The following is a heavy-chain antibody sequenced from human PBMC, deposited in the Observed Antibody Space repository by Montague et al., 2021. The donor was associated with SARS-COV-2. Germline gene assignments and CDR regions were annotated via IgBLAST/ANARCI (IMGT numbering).Heavy chain of an antibody. V-gene: IGHV4-39*01. Sequence: SETLSLTCTVSGGSISSSGYYWGWIRQPPGKGLEWIGSIYYSGSTYSNPSLKSRVTISVDTSKNQFSLKLSSVTAADTAVYYCARFPTSYYYDSKAAPATPDAFDIWGQGTMVTVSS. J-gene: IGHJ3*02. D-gene: IGHD3-22*01. CDR1: GGSISSSGYY. CDR2: IYYSGST. CDR3: ARFPTSYYYDSKAAPATPDAFDI.